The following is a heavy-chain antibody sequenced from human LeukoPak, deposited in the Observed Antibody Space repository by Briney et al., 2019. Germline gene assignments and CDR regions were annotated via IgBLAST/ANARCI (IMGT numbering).Heavy chain of an antibody. V-gene: IGHV3-30*02. CDR2: IRYDGSNK. Sequence: GGSLRLSCAASRFTFSSYGMHWVRQAPGKGLEWVAFIRYDGSNKYYADSVKGRFTISRDNSKNTLYLQMNSLRAEDTAVYYCAKDRYYDSSGYPSNYYYYYMDVWGKGTTVTVSS. D-gene: IGHD3-22*01. J-gene: IGHJ6*03. CDR3: AKDRYYDSSGYPSNYYYYYMDV. CDR1: RFTFSSYG.